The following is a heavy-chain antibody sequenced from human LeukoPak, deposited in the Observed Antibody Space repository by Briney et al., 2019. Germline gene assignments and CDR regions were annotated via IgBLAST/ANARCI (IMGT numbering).Heavy chain of an antibody. J-gene: IGHJ4*02. CDR2: ISYDGSNK. CDR3: AREGGYGDPYFDY. CDR1: GFTFSSYA. D-gene: IGHD4-17*01. V-gene: IGHV3-30-3*01. Sequence: PGRSLRLSCAASGFTFSSYAMHWVRQAPGKGLEWVAVISYDGSNKYYADSVKGRFTISRDNSKNTLYLQMNSLRAEDTAVYYCAREGGYGDPYFDYWGQGTLVTVSS.